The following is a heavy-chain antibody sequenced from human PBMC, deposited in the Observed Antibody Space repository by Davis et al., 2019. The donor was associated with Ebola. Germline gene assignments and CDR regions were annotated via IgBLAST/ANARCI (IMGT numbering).Heavy chain of an antibody. D-gene: IGHD3-9*01. J-gene: IGHJ5*02. Sequence: GESLKISCAASGFTFSSYSMNWVRQAPGKGLEWVSSISSSSSYIYYADSVKGRFTISRDNAKNSLYLQMNSLRAEDTAVYYCARDAYDIFDPWGQGTLVTVSS. CDR1: GFTFSSYS. V-gene: IGHV3-21*01. CDR3: ARDAYDIFDP. CDR2: ISSSSSYI.